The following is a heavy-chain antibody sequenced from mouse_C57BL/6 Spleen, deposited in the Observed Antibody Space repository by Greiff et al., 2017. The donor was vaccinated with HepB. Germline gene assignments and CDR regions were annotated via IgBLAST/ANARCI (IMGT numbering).Heavy chain of an antibody. CDR1: GFTFSSYA. CDR2: ISSGGDYI. D-gene: IGHD1-1*01. V-gene: IGHV5-9-1*02. CDR3: TREYYGSSYGRFDY. J-gene: IGHJ2*01. Sequence: EVHLVESGEGLVKPGGSLKLSCAASGFTFSSYAMSWVRQTPEKRLEWVAYISSGGDYIYYADTVKGRFTISRDNARNTLYLQMSSLKSEDTAMYYCTREYYGSSYGRFDYWGQGTTLTVSS.